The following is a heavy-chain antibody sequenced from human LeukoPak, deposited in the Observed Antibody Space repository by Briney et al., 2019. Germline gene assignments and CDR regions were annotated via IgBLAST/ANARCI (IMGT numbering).Heavy chain of an antibody. CDR3: ARGGAGNFDY. J-gene: IGHJ4*02. V-gene: IGHV4-59*01. CDR1: GGSISSYY. D-gene: IGHD6-19*01. CDR2: IYYSGSI. Sequence: SETLSLTWTASGGSISSYYWSWIRQPPGKGLEWIGYIYYSGSINYNPSLKSRVTISVDTSKNQFSLKLSSVTAADTAVYYCARGGAGNFDYWGQGTLVTVSS.